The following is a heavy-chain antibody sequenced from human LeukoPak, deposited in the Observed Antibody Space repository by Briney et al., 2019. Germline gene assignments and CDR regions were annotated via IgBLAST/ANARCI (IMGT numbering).Heavy chain of an antibody. Sequence: SETLSLTCAVYGGSFSGYYWSWIRQPPGKGLEWIGEINHSGSTSYNPSLKSRVTISVDTSKNQFSLKLSSVTAADTAVYYCARTHCSSTSCYSDDWGQGTLVTVSS. J-gene: IGHJ4*02. CDR3: ARTHCSSTSCYSDD. CDR1: GGSFSGYY. V-gene: IGHV4-34*01. D-gene: IGHD2-2*01. CDR2: INHSGST.